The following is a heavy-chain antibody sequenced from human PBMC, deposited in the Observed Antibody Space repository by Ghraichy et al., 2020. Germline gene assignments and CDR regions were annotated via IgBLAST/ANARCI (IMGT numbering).Heavy chain of an antibody. CDR3: ARGRGVSSYYYYGMDV. Sequence: GGSLRLSCEASGFTFSSYDMYWVRQAPGKGLEWVSGIGAAGDTYYPDSVQGRFTISRENAKNSVYLQMNNLRAGDTAVYYCARGRGVSSYYYYGMDVWGQGTTVTVSS. D-gene: IGHD1-26*01. V-gene: IGHV3-13*01. CDR1: GFTFSSYD. CDR2: IGAAGDT. J-gene: IGHJ6*02.